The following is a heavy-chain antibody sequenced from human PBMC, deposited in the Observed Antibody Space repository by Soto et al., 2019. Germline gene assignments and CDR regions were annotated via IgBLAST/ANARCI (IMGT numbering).Heavy chain of an antibody. CDR2: TYYRSKWYN. Sequence: SPTLSLTCAISGDSVSSNSAAWNWIRQSPSRGLEWLGRTYYRSKWYNDYAVSVKSRITINPDTSKNQFSLQLNSVTPEDTAVYYCAREGSRGDEVVVAARVKGAFDIWGQGTMVTVSS. D-gene: IGHD2-15*01. V-gene: IGHV6-1*01. J-gene: IGHJ3*02. CDR3: AREGSRGDEVVVAARVKGAFDI. CDR1: GDSVSSNSAA.